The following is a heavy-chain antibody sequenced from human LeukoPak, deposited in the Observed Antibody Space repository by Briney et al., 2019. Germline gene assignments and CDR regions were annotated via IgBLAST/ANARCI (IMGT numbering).Heavy chain of an antibody. D-gene: IGHD3/OR15-3a*01. V-gene: IGHV4-34*01. CDR2: INHSGST. CDR1: GGSFSGYY. CDR3: ARLIFGAFDI. Sequence: PSETLSLTCAVYGGSFSGYYWSWIRQPPGKGLEWIGEINHSGSTNYNPSLKSRATISVDTSKNQFSLKLSSVTAADTAVYYCARLIFGAFDIWGQGTMVTVSS. J-gene: IGHJ3*02.